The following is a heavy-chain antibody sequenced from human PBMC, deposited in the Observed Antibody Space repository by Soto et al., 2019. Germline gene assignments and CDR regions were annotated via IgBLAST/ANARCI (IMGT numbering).Heavy chain of an antibody. J-gene: IGHJ4*02. CDR1: GYTFTGYY. Sequence: GASVKVSCKASGYTFTGYYMHWVRQAPGQGLEWMGWINPNSGGTNYAQKFQGWVTMTRDTSISTAYMELSRLRSDDTAVYYCARDLSGASRYFDYWGQGTLVTVSS. D-gene: IGHD3-10*01. V-gene: IGHV1-2*04. CDR3: ARDLSGASRYFDY. CDR2: INPNSGGT.